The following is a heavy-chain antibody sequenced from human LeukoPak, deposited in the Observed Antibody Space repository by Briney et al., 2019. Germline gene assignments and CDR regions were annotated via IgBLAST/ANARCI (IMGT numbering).Heavy chain of an antibody. CDR3: ASLSVAGTAFDI. Sequence: NAGGSLRLSCAVSGFTFSSYSMNWVRQAPGKGLEWVSSISSSSSYIYYADSVKGRFTISRDNAKNSLYLQMNSLRAEDTAVYYCASLSVAGTAFDIWGQGTMVTVSS. V-gene: IGHV3-21*01. CDR2: ISSSSSYI. CDR1: GFTFSSYS. J-gene: IGHJ3*02. D-gene: IGHD6-19*01.